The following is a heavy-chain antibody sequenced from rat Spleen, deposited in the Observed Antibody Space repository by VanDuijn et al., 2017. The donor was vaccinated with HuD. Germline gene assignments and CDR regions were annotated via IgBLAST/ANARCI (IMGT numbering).Heavy chain of an antibody. CDR3: SRTTTVAPFDY. Sequence: EVQLVESGGGLVQPGSPLKLSCAASGFTLSSNWLSWIRQAPGKGLEWVATIHPDGSKTYYPDTLKGRFVISKDNAKNTGYLQMKNLRSEETAMYYCSRTTTVAPFDYWGQRGIVTGSP. D-gene: IGHD1-1*01. CDR2: IHPDGSKT. V-gene: IGHV5-35*01. CDR1: GFTLSSNW. J-gene: IGHJ2*01.